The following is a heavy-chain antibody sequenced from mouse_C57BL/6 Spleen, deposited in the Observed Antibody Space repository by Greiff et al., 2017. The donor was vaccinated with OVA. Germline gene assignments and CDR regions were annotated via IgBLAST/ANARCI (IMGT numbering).Heavy chain of an antibody. J-gene: IGHJ4*01. V-gene: IGHV5-9-1*02. Sequence: DVHLVESGEGLVKPGGSLKLSCAASGFTFSSYAMSWVRQTPEKRLEWVAYISSGGDYIYYADTVKGRFTISRDNARNTLYLQMSSLKSEDTAMYYCTRDLQLLPHAMDYWGQGTSVTVSS. CDR2: ISSGGDYI. D-gene: IGHD2-10*01. CDR1: GFTFSSYA. CDR3: TRDLQLLPHAMDY.